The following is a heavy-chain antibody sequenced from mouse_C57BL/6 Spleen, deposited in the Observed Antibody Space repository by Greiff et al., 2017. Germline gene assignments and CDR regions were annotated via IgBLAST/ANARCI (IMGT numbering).Heavy chain of an antibody. D-gene: IGHD3-1*01. Sequence: EVKLVESGEGLVKPGGSLKLSCAASGFTFSSYAMSWVRQTPEKRLEWVAYISSGGDYIYYADTVKGRFTISRDNARNTLYLQMSSLKSEDTAMYYSTRDPGYHWYFDVWGTGTTVTVSS. J-gene: IGHJ1*03. CDR2: ISSGGDYI. CDR3: TRDPGYHWYFDV. V-gene: IGHV5-9-1*02. CDR1: GFTFSSYA.